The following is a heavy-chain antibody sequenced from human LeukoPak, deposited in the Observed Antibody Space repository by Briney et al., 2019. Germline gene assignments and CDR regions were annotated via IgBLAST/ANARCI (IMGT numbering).Heavy chain of an antibody. V-gene: IGHV6-1*01. CDR1: GDSVSSNSAA. J-gene: IGHJ5*02. CDR3: AGVKYYYGSGRSSWFDP. D-gene: IGHD3-10*01. Sequence: SQTLSLTCAISGDSVSSNSAAWNWIRQSPSRGLEWLGRTYYRSKWYNDYAVSVKSRITINPDTSKNQFSLQLNSVTPEDTAVYYCAGVKYYYGSGRSSWFDPWGQGTLVTVSS. CDR2: TYYRSKWYN.